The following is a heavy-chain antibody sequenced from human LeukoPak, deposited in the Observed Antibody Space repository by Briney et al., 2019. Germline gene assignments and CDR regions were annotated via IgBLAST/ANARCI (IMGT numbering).Heavy chain of an antibody. CDR3: ARGPYYYDSSGYYYQFDY. CDR2: IWYDGSNK. CDR1: GFTFSSYG. Sequence: GRSLRLTCAASGFTFSSYGMHWVRQAPGKGLEWVVVIWYDGSNKYYADSVKGRFTISRDNSKNTLYLQMNSLRAEDTAVYYCARGPYYYDSSGYYYQFDYWGQGTLVTVSS. J-gene: IGHJ4*02. V-gene: IGHV3-33*01. D-gene: IGHD3-22*01.